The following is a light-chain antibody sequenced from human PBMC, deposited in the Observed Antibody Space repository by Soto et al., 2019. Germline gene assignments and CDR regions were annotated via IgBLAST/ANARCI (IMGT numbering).Light chain of an antibody. CDR2: SDN. Sequence: QSVLTQPPSASGTPGQRVTISCSGSSSNIGSYTVNWYQHLPGTAPKLLIYSDNRRPSGVPARFSGSKSDTSASLAISGLQSEDEAEYYCAAWDDSLNGVLFGGGTKLTVL. CDR1: SSNIGSYT. V-gene: IGLV1-44*01. CDR3: AAWDDSLNGVL. J-gene: IGLJ2*01.